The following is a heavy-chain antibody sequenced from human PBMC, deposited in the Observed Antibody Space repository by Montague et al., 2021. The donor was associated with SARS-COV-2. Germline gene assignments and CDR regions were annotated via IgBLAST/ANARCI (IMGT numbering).Heavy chain of an antibody. CDR3: ARRGSSVWGFTVSAELDY. J-gene: IGHJ4*02. D-gene: IGHD1-26*01. Sequence: SETLSLTCAVYGGSFSGYYWSWIRQPPEKGLEWIGEINQSGRTNNNPSLKSRVIISVDTSKNQFSLKLSSVTAADTAVYYCARRGSSVWGFTVSAELDYWGQGILVTVSS. CDR1: GGSFSGYY. V-gene: IGHV4-34*01. CDR2: INQSGRT.